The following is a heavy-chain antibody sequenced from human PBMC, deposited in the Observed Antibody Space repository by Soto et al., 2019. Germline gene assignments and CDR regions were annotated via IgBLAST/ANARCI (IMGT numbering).Heavy chain of an antibody. D-gene: IGHD3-10*01. J-gene: IGHJ4*02. CDR1: GFTFSSYA. V-gene: IGHV3-23*01. CDR3: AKDVGYGSGRGNFDY. CDR2: ISGSGGST. Sequence: EVQLLESGGGWVQTGGSLRLSCAASGFTFSSYAMSWVRQAPGKGLEWVSAISGSGGSTYYADSVKGRFTISRDNSKNTLYLQMNSLRAEDTAVYDCAKDVGYGSGRGNFDYWGQGTLVTVSS.